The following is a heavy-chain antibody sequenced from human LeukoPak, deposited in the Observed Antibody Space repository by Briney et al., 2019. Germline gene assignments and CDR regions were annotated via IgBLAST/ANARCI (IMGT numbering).Heavy chain of an antibody. V-gene: IGHV5-51*01. D-gene: IGHD4-23*01. CDR3: ARRRTGDDGDISWGIGY. Sequence: GESLKISCKGSGYSFTNYWVGWVRQMPGKGLEWMGIIYPGDSNTRYSPSFQGQVTISADKSVSTAYLQWSSLKASDTAMYYCARRRTGDDGDISWGIGYWGQGTLVTVSS. CDR2: IYPGDSNT. J-gene: IGHJ4*02. CDR1: GYSFTNYW.